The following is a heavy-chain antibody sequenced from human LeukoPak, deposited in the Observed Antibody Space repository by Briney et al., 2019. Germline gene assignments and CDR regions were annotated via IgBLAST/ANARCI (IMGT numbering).Heavy chain of an antibody. CDR3: ARGIRGSYGLDY. CDR1: GFTVSSNY. V-gene: IGHV3-74*01. D-gene: IGHD5-18*01. J-gene: IGHJ4*02. Sequence: GGSLRLSCAASGFTVSSNYMSWVRQAPGKGLVWVSRINSDGTTRDYADSVKGRFTISRDNAKNTVYLQMNSLIDEDTAVYYCARGIRGSYGLDYWGQGTLVTVSS. CDR2: INSDGTTR.